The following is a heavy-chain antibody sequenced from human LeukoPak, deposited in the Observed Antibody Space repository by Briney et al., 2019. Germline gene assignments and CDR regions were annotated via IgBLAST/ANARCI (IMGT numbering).Heavy chain of an antibody. CDR1: GFIFSSYA. Sequence: SGGSLGLSCSASGFIFSSYAMHWVRQAPGKGLEYVSCISFNGGNTYFADSVKGRFTISRDNSKNTLWLQMTSLRPEDTAVYYCVKDLNGTWSFDYWGQGTLVTVSS. J-gene: IGHJ4*02. CDR2: ISFNGGNT. D-gene: IGHD2-8*01. CDR3: VKDLNGTWSFDY. V-gene: IGHV3-64D*06.